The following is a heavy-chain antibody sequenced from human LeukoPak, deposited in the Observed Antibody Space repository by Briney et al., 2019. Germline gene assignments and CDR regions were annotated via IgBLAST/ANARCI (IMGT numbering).Heavy chain of an antibody. J-gene: IGHJ4*02. CDR1: GFTFSSYW. V-gene: IGHV3-21*05. D-gene: IGHD5-18*01. Sequence: PGGSLRLSCAASGFTFSSYWMSWVRQAPGKGLEWVSCISSSSYTKYADSVKGRFTISRDNAKNSLYLQMNSLRVEDTAVYYCARGEYGYRLWGQGTLVTVSS. CDR3: ARGEYGYRL. CDR2: ISSSSYT.